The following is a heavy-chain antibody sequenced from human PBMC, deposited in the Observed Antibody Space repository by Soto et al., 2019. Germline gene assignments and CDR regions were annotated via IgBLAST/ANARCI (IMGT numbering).Heavy chain of an antibody. CDR3: ARAIVGGGQDDYGDGDAFDI. CDR2: IWYDGSNK. J-gene: IGHJ3*02. CDR1: GFTFSSYG. V-gene: IGHV3-33*01. Sequence: HPGGSLRLSCAASGFTFSSYGMHWVRQAPGKGLEWVGVIWYDGSNKYYADSVKGRFTISRDNSKNTLYLQMNSLRAEDTAVYYCARAIVGGGQDDYGDGDAFDIWGQGTMVTVSS. D-gene: IGHD4-17*01.